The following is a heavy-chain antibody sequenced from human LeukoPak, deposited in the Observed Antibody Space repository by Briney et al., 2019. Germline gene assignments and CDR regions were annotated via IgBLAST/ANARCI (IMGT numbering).Heavy chain of an antibody. J-gene: IGHJ3*02. CDR2: IYYSGST. CDR3: ARRNNVAGRGDDAFDI. Sequence: SETLSHTCTVAGGSISSYYWSWIRQPPGKGLEWIGYIYYSGSTNYNPSLKSRVTISVDTSKNQFSLKLSSVTAADTAVYYCARRNNVAGRGDDAFDIWGQGTMVTVSS. D-gene: IGHD6-19*01. CDR1: GGSISSYY. V-gene: IGHV4-59*08.